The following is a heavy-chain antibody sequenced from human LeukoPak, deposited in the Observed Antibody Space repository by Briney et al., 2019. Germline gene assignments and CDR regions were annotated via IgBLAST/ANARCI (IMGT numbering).Heavy chain of an antibody. J-gene: IGHJ4*02. CDR2: ISYDGSNK. Sequence: GGSLRLSCAASGFTSSSYGMHWVRQAPGKGLEWVAIISYDGSNKYYADSVKGRFTISRDNSKNTLYLQMNSLRAEDTAVYYCAKERAGYIYGRAFDHWGQGTLVTVSS. CDR3: AKERAGYIYGRAFDH. CDR1: GFTSSSYG. D-gene: IGHD5-18*01. V-gene: IGHV3-30*18.